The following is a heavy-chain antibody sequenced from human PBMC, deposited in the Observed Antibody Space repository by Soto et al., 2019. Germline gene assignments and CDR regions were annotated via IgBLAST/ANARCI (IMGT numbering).Heavy chain of an antibody. CDR2: VTGYNGNT. V-gene: IGHV1-18*01. J-gene: IGHJ6*02. Sequence: ASVKVSCKASGYTFSSYGITWVRQAPGQGLEWLGWVTGYNGNTNYNQKVQGRATMTTDTTTTTAYMELRSLGSDGTAVYFCAREGYCSGGTCYSYGMDVWGQGTTVTVSS. D-gene: IGHD2-15*01. CDR1: GYTFSSYG. CDR3: AREGYCSGGTCYSYGMDV.